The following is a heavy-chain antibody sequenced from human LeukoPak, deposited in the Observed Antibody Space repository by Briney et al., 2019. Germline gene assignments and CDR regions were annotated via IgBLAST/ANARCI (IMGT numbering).Heavy chain of an antibody. J-gene: IGHJ5*02. V-gene: IGHV3-7*01. D-gene: IGHD3-10*01. CDR3: ARDQGGSGSYYNSYWFDP. CDR1: GFTFSNCR. Sequence: GGSLRLSCVASGFTFSNCRMSWVRRAPGKGREWVANIKQDDSEKYYVDSVKGRFTISRDNVKNSLYLQMNSLRAEDTAVYYCARDQGGSGSYYNSYWFDPWGQGTLVTVSS. CDR2: IKQDDSEK.